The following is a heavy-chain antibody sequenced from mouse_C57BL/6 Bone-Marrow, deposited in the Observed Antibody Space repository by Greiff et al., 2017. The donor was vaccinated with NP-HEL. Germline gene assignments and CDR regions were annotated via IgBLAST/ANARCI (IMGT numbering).Heavy chain of an antibody. Sequence: VQLQQSGPVLVKPGASVKMSCKASGYTFTDYYMNWVKQSHGKSLEWIGVIDPYNGGTSYNQKFKGKASLTVDKSSSTAYMELNSLTSEDSAVYYGARGGSTMVTTRGLAYWGQGTLVTVSA. D-gene: IGHD2-2*01. J-gene: IGHJ3*01. V-gene: IGHV1-19*01. CDR3: ARGGSTMVTTRGLAY. CDR1: GYTFTDYY. CDR2: IDPYNGGT.